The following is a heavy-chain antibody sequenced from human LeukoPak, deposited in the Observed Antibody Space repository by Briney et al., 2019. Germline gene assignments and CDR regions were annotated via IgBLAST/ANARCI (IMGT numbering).Heavy chain of an antibody. Sequence: PGGSLRLSCAASGFSFSTYWRHWVRQAPGKGLVWVSRISSDGSISSYADSVKGRFTISRDNAKNTLYLQMNSLRAEDTAVYYCARVGSGTTRDYWGQGTLVTVSS. V-gene: IGHV3-74*01. CDR3: ARVGSGTTRDY. J-gene: IGHJ4*02. D-gene: IGHD1-14*01. CDR1: GFSFSTYW. CDR2: ISSDGSIS.